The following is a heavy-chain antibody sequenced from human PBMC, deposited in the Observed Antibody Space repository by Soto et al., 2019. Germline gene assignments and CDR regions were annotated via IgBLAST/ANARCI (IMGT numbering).Heavy chain of an antibody. J-gene: IGHJ4*02. Sequence: QVTLKESGPVLVKPTETLTLTCTVSGFSLSNSRMGVSWIRQPPGKALEWLAHIFPNDEKSYSTSLKNRITISKDTSKSQVVLTMTNMDPVDTGTYYFGRTNGNSYGFDYWGQGTLVTVSS. V-gene: IGHV2-26*01. D-gene: IGHD5-18*01. CDR2: IFPNDEK. CDR3: GRTNGNSYGFDY. CDR1: GFSLSNSRMG.